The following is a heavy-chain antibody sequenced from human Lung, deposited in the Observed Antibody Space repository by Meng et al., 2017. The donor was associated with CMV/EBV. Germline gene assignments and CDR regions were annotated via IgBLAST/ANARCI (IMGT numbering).Heavy chain of an antibody. Sequence: ASVKVSCKASGYTFTTYDINWVRQATGQGLEWMGWMNPNSGNTGYAQKFQGRVAMTRVTSKSTAYMELSSLTSDDTAVYYCARTRIEVEPDGTKIKYYNYVMDVWGQGTTVTVSS. CDR1: GYTFTTYD. V-gene: IGHV1-8*01. D-gene: IGHD2-15*01. CDR2: MNPNSGNT. CDR3: ARTRIEVEPDGTKIKYYNYVMDV. J-gene: IGHJ6*02.